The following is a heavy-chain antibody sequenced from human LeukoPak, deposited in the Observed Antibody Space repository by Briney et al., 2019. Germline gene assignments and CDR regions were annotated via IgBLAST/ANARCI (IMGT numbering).Heavy chain of an antibody. CDR3: ARGTRYGSGWYFRALHTRDAFDI. Sequence: SETLSLTCAVYGGSFSGYYWSWIRQPPGKGLEWIGEINHSGSTNYNPSLKSRVTISVDTSKNQFSLKLSSVTAADTAVYYCARGTRYGSGWYFRALHTRDAFDIWGQGTMVTVSS. CDR1: GGSFSGYY. V-gene: IGHV4-34*01. J-gene: IGHJ3*02. D-gene: IGHD6-19*01. CDR2: INHSGST.